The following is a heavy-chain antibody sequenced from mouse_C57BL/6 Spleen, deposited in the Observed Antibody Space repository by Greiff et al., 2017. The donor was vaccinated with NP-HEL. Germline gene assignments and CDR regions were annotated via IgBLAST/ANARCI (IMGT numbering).Heavy chain of an antibody. CDR3: ARDYDYEGYYAMDY. V-gene: IGHV1-81*01. J-gene: IGHJ4*01. CDR2: IYPRSGNT. CDR1: GYTFTSYG. D-gene: IGHD2-4*01. Sequence: QVHVKQSGAELARPGASVKLSCKASGYTFTSYGISWVKQRTGQGLEWIGEIYPRSGNTYYNEKFKGKATLTADKSSSTAYMELRSLTSEDSAVYFCARDYDYEGYYAMDYWGQGTSVTVSS.